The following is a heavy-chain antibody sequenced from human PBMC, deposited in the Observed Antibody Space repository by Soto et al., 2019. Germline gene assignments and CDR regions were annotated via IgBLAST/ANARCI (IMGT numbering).Heavy chain of an antibody. CDR3: ARALASPLMSWFDP. CDR1: GYTFTGYC. Sequence: ASVKVSCKASGYTFTGYCMHWVRQAPGQGLEWMGWINPNSGGTNYAQKFQGRVTMTRDTSISTAYMELSRLRSDDTAVYYCARALASPLMSWFDPWGQGTLVTVSS. D-gene: IGHD2-8*01. V-gene: IGHV1-2*02. J-gene: IGHJ5*02. CDR2: INPNSGGT.